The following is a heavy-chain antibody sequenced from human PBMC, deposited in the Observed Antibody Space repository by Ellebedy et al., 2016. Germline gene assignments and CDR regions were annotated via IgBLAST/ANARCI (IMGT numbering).Heavy chain of an antibody. J-gene: IGHJ4*02. D-gene: IGHD3-10*01. CDR1: GFSISSSSYY. Sequence: GSLRLSXTVSGFSISSSSYYWGWIRLPPGKGLEWIGNIYYSGSTYYNPSLKSRVTISVDTSANQFSLKLSSVTAADTAVYYCARDRGRGFRPFDYWGQGTLVTVSS. CDR2: IYYSGST. V-gene: IGHV4-39*02. CDR3: ARDRGRGFRPFDY.